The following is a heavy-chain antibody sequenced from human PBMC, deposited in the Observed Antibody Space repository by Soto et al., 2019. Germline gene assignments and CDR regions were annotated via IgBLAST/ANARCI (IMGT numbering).Heavy chain of an antibody. CDR3: AADLAAWVTYDVHSANGMDV. CDR1: GFTFTSSA. CDR2: IVVGSGNT. J-gene: IGHJ6*02. Sequence: SVKVSCKASGFTFTSSAVQWVRQARGQRLEWIGRIVVGSGNTNYAQKFQERVTITRDMSTSTAYMELSSLRSEDTAVYYCAADLAAWVTYDVHSANGMDVWGQGTTVTV. V-gene: IGHV1-58*01. D-gene: IGHD3-22*01.